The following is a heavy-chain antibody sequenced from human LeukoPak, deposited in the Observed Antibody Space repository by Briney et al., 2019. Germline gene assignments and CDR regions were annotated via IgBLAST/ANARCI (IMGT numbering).Heavy chain of an antibody. V-gene: IGHV4-34*01. D-gene: IGHD5-18*01. CDR2: INHSGST. CDR3: ARTRRIQLWLRGSHWFDP. CDR1: GGSFSGYY. J-gene: IGHJ5*02. Sequence: SETLSLTCAVYGGSFSGYYWSWIRQPPGKGLEWIGEINHSGSTNYNPSLKSRVTISVDTSKNQFSLKLSSVTAADTAVYYCARTRRIQLWLRGSHWFDPWGQGTLVTVSS.